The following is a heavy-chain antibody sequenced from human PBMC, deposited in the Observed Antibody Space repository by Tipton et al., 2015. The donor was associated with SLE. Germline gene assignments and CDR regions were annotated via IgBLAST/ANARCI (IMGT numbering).Heavy chain of an antibody. CDR3: ARARLGTAFDI. V-gene: IGHV3-53*04. J-gene: IGHJ3*02. CDR2: IYSGGST. Sequence: SLRLSCAASGFTFSSYAMSWVRQAPGKGLEWVSVIYSGGSTYYADSVKGRFTISRHNSKNTLYLQMNSLRAEDTAVYYCARARLGTAFDIWGQGTMVTVSS. D-gene: IGHD7-27*01. CDR1: GFTFSSYA.